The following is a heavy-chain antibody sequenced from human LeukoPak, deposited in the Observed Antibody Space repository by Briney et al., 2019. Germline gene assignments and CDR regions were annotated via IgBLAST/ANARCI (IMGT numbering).Heavy chain of an antibody. CDR3: VKSSSMVPAATMDY. D-gene: IGHD2-2*01. CDR1: GYTFSSYA. CDR2: ISGSGGST. V-gene: IGHV3-23*01. Sequence: GGSLRLSCAASGYTFSSYAMSWVRQAPGKGLEWVSAISGSGGSTYYADSVKGRFTISRDNSKNTLYLQMSSLRAEDTAVYYCVKSSSMVPAATMDYWGQGTLVTVST. J-gene: IGHJ4*02.